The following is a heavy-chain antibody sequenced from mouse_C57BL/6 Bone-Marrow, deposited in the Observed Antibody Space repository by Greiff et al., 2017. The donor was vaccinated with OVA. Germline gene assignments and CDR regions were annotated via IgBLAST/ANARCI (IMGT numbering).Heavy chain of an antibody. CDR1: GYTFTSYW. CDR2: IYPGSGST. Sequence: VQLQQPGAELVKPGASVMMSCKASGYTFTSYWITWVKQRPGQGLEWIGDIYPGSGSTNYNEKFKSKATLTVDTSSSTAYMQLSSLTSEDSAVYYCARSGYYGSSLYAMDYWGQGTSVTVSS. J-gene: IGHJ4*01. CDR3: ARSGYYGSSLYAMDY. V-gene: IGHV1-55*01. D-gene: IGHD1-1*01.